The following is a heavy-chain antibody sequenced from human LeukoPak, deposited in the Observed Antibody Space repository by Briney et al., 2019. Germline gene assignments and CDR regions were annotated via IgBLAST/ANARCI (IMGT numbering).Heavy chain of an antibody. CDR1: GFTFSSYA. CDR3: AKLDLREGAFDI. V-gene: IGHV3-23*01. J-gene: IGHJ3*02. Sequence: GSLRLSCAASGFTFSSYAMSWVRQAPGKGLEWVSAISGSGGSTYYADSVKGRFTISRDNAKNRLYLQMNSLRAEDTAVYYCAKLDLREGAFDIWGQGTMVTVSS. CDR2: ISGSGGST.